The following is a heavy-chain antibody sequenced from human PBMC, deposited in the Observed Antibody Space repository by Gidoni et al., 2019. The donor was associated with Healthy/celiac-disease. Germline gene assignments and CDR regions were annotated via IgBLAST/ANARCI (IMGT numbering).Heavy chain of an antibody. V-gene: IGHV3-33*01. J-gene: IGHJ3*02. CDR2: IWYDGSNK. CDR1: GFPFSSYG. D-gene: IGHD1-26*01. Sequence: QVQLVESGGGVVQPGRSLRLSCPASGFPFSSYGIHWILQAPSKGLEWVAVIWYDGSNKYYADSVKGRFTISRDNSKNPLYLQMNSLRAEDTAVYYCARDRGSYADHDAFDIWGQGTMVTVSS. CDR3: ARDRGSYADHDAFDI.